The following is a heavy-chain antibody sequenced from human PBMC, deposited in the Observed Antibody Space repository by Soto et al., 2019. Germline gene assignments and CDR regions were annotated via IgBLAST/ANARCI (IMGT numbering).Heavy chain of an antibody. CDR1: GGTFSSYA. CDR3: ARDREYSSGWSPVYSYYGMDV. D-gene: IGHD6-19*01. Sequence: QVQMVQSGAEVKKPGSSVKVSCKPSGGTFSSYAFSWVRQAPGQGLEWMGGIIPMFGTANYAQKFQGRVTITADEYTTTAYMELSILRSDDTAVYYCARDREYSSGWSPVYSYYGMDVWGQGTTVTVSS. CDR2: IIPMFGTA. J-gene: IGHJ6*02. V-gene: IGHV1-69*13.